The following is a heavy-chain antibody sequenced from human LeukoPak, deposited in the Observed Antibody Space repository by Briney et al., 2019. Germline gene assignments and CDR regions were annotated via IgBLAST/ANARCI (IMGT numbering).Heavy chain of an antibody. J-gene: IGHJ4*02. V-gene: IGHV3-11*04. CDR2: ISSSGSTI. CDR1: GFTFSDYY. D-gene: IGHD6-13*01. CDR3: ARGRIAAAGRVTPLFY. Sequence: GGSLRLSCTASGFTFSDYYMSWIRQAPGKGLEWVSYISSSGSTIYYADSVKGRFTISRDNAKNSLYLQMNSLRAEDTAVYYCARGRIAAAGRVTPLFYWGQGTLVTVSS.